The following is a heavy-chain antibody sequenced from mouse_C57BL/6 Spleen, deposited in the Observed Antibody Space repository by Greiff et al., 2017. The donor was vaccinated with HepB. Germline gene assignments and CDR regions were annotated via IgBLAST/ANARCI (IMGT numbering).Heavy chain of an antibody. J-gene: IGHJ2*01. CDR1: GFNIKDDY. CDR3: TTNYYGSSYADY. Sequence: LVESGAELVRPGASVKLSCTASGFNIKDDYMHWVKQRPEQGLEWIGWIDPENGDTEYASKFQGKATITADTSSNTAYLQLSSLTSEDTAVYYCTTNYYGSSYADYWGQGTTLTVSS. D-gene: IGHD1-1*01. CDR2: IDPENGDT. V-gene: IGHV14-4*01.